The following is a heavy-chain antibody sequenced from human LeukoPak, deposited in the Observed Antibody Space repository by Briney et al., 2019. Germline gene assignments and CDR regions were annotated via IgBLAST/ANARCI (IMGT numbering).Heavy chain of an antibody. Sequence: GGSLRLTCAASGFTFSSYAMSWVRQAPGKGLEWVSAISGSGGSTYYADSVKGRFTISRDNSKNTLYLQMNSLRAEDTAVYYCAKTREPPRGAFDIWGQGTMVTVSS. CDR2: ISGSGGST. CDR3: AKTREPPRGAFDI. J-gene: IGHJ3*02. D-gene: IGHD1-26*01. CDR1: GFTFSSYA. V-gene: IGHV3-23*01.